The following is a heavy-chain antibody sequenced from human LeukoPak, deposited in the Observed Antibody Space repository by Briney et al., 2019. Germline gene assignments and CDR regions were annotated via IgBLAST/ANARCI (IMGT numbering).Heavy chain of an antibody. V-gene: IGHV1-69*13. Sequence: ASVKVSSKASGGTFSSYAISWVRQAPGQGLEWMGGIIPIFGTANYAQKFQGRVTITADESTSTAYMELSSLRSEDTAVYYCAREPYYYDSYFDYWGQGTLVTVSS. CDR3: AREPYYYDSYFDY. CDR2: IIPIFGTA. D-gene: IGHD3-22*01. J-gene: IGHJ4*02. CDR1: GGTFSSYA.